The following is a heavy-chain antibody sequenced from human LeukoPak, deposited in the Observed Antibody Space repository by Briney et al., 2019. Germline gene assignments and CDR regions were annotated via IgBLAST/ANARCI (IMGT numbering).Heavy chain of an antibody. CDR3: AKVLGGLWPGIDY. V-gene: IGHV3-74*01. D-gene: IGHD2-15*01. J-gene: IGHJ4*02. CDR1: GFTFSSYW. CDR2: INSDGSST. Sequence: GGSLRLSCAASGFTFSSYWMHWVRQAPEKGLVWVSRINSDGSSTRYADSVTGRFTISRDNAKNTVYLQMTSLRAEDTAVYYCAKVLGGLWPGIDYWGQGTVVTVSS.